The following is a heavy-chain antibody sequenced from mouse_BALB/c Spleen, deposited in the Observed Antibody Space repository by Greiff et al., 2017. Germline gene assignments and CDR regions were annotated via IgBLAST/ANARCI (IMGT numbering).Heavy chain of an antibody. CDR2: ISSGSSTI. CDR3: ARIYDGYPYAMDY. V-gene: IGHV5-17*02. D-gene: IGHD2-3*01. CDR1: GFTFSSFG. J-gene: IGHJ4*01. Sequence: EVNVVESGGGLVQPGGSRKLSCAASGFTFSSFGMHWVRQAPEKGLEWVAYISSGSSTIHYADTVKGRFTISRDNPKNTLFLQMTSLRSEDTAMYYCARIYDGYPYAMDYWGQGTSVTVSS.